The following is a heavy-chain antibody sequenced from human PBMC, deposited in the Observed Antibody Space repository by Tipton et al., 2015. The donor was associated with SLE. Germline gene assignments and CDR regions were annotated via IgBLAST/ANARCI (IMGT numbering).Heavy chain of an antibody. CDR3: EGAATGTNYYLDV. D-gene: IGHD4-17*01. Sequence: TLSLTCAVYGGSFSGDYWSCIRQPPGKGLEWIGEINHSGSTKYNPSLKSRVTISVDTSKNQFSLKLSSVTAADTAVYYCEGAATGTNYYLDVWGKGTTVTVSS. CDR1: GGSFSGDY. CDR2: INHSGST. J-gene: IGHJ6*03. V-gene: IGHV4-34*01.